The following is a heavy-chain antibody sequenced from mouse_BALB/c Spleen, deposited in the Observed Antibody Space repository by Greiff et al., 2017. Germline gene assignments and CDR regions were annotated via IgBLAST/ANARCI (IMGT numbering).Heavy chain of an antibody. J-gene: IGHJ4*01. V-gene: IGHV1S135*01. D-gene: IGHD4-1*01. CDR2: IDPYNGGT. CDR1: GYAFTSYN. Sequence: VHVKQSGPELVKPGASVKVSCKASGYAFTSYNMYWVKQSHGKSLEWIGYIDPYNGGTSYNQKFKGKATLTVDKSSSTAYMHLNSLTSEDSAVYYCAREELGYYYAMDYWGQGTSVTVSS. CDR3: AREELGYYYAMDY.